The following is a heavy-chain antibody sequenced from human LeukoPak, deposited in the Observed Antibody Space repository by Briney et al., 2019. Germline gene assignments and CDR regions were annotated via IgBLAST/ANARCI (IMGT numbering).Heavy chain of an antibody. V-gene: IGHV3-30*04. Sequence: GGSLRLSCAASGFTFSSYAMHWVRQAPGKGLEWVAVISYDGSNKYYADSVKGRFTTSRDNSKNTLYLQMNSLRAEDTAVYYCARVATTRDIDYWGQGTLVTVSS. CDR2: ISYDGSNK. CDR3: ARVATTRDIDY. CDR1: GFTFSSYA. D-gene: IGHD5-24*01. J-gene: IGHJ4*02.